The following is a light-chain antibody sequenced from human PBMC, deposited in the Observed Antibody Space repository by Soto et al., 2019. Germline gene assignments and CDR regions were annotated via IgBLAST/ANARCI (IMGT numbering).Light chain of an antibody. V-gene: IGKV3-15*01. CDR2: GAS. CDR3: QQYNKWPAIT. J-gene: IGKJ5*01. Sequence: IVLTQSPATLSVSPGERATLSCRASQSVSSGYLAWYQQKPGQAPRLLIYGASTRATDIPARFSGSGSGTEFTLTISSLQSEDFAVYYCQQYNKWPAITFGQGTRLEIK. CDR1: QSVSSGY.